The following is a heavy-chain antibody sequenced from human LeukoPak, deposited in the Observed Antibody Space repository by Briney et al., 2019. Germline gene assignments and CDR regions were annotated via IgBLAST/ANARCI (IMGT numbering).Heavy chain of an antibody. D-gene: IGHD2-2*01. Sequence: SETLSLTCAVYGGSFSGYYWSWIRQPPGQGLEWIGEFNHSGSTNYNPSLKSRVTISVDTSKNQFSLKLSSVTAADTAVYYSARAGNCSSTSCSLDYWGQGTLVTVSS. CDR2: FNHSGST. J-gene: IGHJ4*02. V-gene: IGHV4-34*01. CDR1: GGSFSGYY. CDR3: ARAGNCSSTSCSLDY.